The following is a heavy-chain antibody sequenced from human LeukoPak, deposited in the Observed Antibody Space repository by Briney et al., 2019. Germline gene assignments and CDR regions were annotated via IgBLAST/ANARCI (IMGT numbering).Heavy chain of an antibody. D-gene: IGHD3-16*01. V-gene: IGHV3-64D*06. CDR1: GFTFSIYA. Sequence: AGGSLRLSCSASGFTFSIYAMHWVRQAPGKGLEYLSGINNNGGTTNYADSVKGRFTICRDNFKNTLYLQMSSLRPEDTAVYYCVKTMVTFGGIIRADAFDIWGQGTMVTVSS. CDR3: VKTMVTFGGIIRADAFDI. CDR2: INNNGGTT. J-gene: IGHJ3*02.